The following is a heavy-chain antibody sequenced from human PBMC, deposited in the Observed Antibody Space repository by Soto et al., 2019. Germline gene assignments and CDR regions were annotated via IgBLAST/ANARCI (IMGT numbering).Heavy chain of an antibody. D-gene: IGHD3-3*01. J-gene: IGHJ3*02. Sequence: GASVKVSCKASGYTFTGYYMHWVRQAPGQGLEWMGWTNPNSGGTNYAQKFQGWVTMTRDTSISTAYMELSRLRSDDTAVYYCARASSITIFGVVIKNDAFDIWGQGTMVTVSS. CDR1: GYTFTGYY. V-gene: IGHV1-2*04. CDR3: ARASSITIFGVVIKNDAFDI. CDR2: TNPNSGGT.